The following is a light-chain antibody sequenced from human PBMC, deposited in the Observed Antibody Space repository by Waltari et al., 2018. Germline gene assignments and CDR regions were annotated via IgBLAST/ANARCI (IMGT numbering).Light chain of an antibody. Sequence: IVLTQSPDSPAVSLGESAAINSYSSQSLLYSSNNKDYLAWYQQKPGQTPKLLIYWASTRESGVPDRFSGSGSGTDFTLTISTLQAEDVAVYYCQQHYGVLWTFGQGTKVEI. V-gene: IGKV4-1*01. CDR1: QSLLYSSNNKDY. CDR2: WAS. CDR3: QQHYGVLWT. J-gene: IGKJ1*01.